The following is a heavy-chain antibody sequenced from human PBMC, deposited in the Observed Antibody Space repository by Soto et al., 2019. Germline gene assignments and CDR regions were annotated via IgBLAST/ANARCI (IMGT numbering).Heavy chain of an antibody. CDR2: TDSGGST. CDR1: GFTVSANY. V-gene: IGHV3-66*01. Sequence: GGSLRLSCAASGFTVSANYMSWVRQAPGKGLEWLSVTDSGGSTYYTESVKGRFTISRDNSKNTLYLQMSSFRPEDTAVYYCTRDQNCWGQGTLVTVSS. CDR3: TRDQNC. J-gene: IGHJ4*02.